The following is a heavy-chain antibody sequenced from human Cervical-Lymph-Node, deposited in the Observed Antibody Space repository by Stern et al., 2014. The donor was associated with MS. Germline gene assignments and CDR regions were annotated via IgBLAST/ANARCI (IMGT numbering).Heavy chain of an antibody. V-gene: IGHV3-33*01. CDR2: IWYDGSKK. Sequence: DQLVESGGGVVQPGRSLRLSCAASGFTFSSYGMHWVRQAPGKGLEWVAVIWYDGSKKYYADSVKGRFTISRDDSKNTLYLQMNSLRAEDMAVYYCARDYSYGTFDYWGQGTLVTVSS. J-gene: IGHJ4*02. CDR1: GFTFSSYG. D-gene: IGHD5-18*01. CDR3: ARDYSYGTFDY.